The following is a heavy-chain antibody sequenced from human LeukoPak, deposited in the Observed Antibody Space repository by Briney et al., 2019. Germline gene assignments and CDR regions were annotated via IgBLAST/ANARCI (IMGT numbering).Heavy chain of an antibody. CDR1: GGSISSSTYY. CDR3: ARSSFRAAGKGFDP. CDR2: IYYSGST. Sequence: SETLSLTCTVCGGSISSSTYYWGWIRQPPGKGLEWIGTIYYSGSTYCNPSLKSRVTISVDTSKNQFSLKLSSVTAADTAVYYCARSSFRAAGKGFDPWGQGTLVTVSS. V-gene: IGHV4-39*01. J-gene: IGHJ5*02. D-gene: IGHD6-13*01.